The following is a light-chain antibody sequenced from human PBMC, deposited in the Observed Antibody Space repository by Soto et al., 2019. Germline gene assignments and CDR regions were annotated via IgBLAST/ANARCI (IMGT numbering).Light chain of an antibody. CDR3: SSYTSSSTLYG. V-gene: IGLV2-14*01. CDR2: DVS. J-gene: IGLJ1*01. CDR1: SSDVGGYNF. Sequence: QSVLTQPASASGSPGQSIAISCTGTSSDVGGYNFVSWYQQHPDKAPKLMIYDVSNRPSGVSNRFSGSKSGNTASLTISGLQAEDEADYYCSSYTSSSTLYGFGTGTKVIVL.